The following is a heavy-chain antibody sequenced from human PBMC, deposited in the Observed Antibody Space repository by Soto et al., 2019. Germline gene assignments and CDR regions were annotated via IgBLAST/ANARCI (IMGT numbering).Heavy chain of an antibody. D-gene: IGHD2-15*01. CDR1: GGTFSSYA. CDR2: IIPIFGTA. J-gene: IGHJ6*02. V-gene: IGHV1-69*13. CDR3: AIGVVDPSDYYYYYVMDV. Sequence: SVKVSCKASGGTFSSYAISWVRQAPGQGLEWMGGIIPIFGTANYAQKFQGRVTITADESTSIAYMELSSLRSEDTAVYYCAIGVVDPSDYYYYYVMDVWGQGTTVTVSS.